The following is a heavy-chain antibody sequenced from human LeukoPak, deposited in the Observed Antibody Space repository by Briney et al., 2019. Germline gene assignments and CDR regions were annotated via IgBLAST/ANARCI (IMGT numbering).Heavy chain of an antibody. D-gene: IGHD3-22*01. V-gene: IGHV1-18*01. CDR3: ARVGPAPTYYYDSSGYHDAFDI. J-gene: IGHJ3*02. CDR2: ISAYNGNT. CDR1: GYTFTSYG. Sequence: ASVKVSCKASGYTFTSYGISWVRQAPGQGLEWMGWISAYNGNTNYAQKLQGRVTMTTDTSTSTAYMELRSLRSDDTAVYYCARVGPAPTYYYDSSGYHDAFDIWGQGTMVTVSS.